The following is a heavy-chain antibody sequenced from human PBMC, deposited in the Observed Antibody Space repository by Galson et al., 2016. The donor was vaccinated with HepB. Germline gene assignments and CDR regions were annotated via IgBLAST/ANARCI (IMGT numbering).Heavy chain of an antibody. Sequence: SLRLSCAASGFTFSSYDMHWVRQATGKGLEWVSTIGTAGDTYYPGSVKGRFTISRENAKNSLSLQMNSLRAGDTAVYYCARWRDYNYGMDVWGQGTTVTVSS. CDR2: IGTAGDT. CDR1: GFTFSSYD. J-gene: IGHJ6*02. CDR3: ARWRDYNYGMDV. D-gene: IGHD3-3*01. V-gene: IGHV3-13*01.